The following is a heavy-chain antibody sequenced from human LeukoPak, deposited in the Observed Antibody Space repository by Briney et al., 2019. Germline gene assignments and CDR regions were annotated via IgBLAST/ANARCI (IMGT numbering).Heavy chain of an antibody. Sequence: SETLSLTCTVSGGSISSSSYYWGWIRQPPGKGLEWIGNIYYNGSAYYNPSLKSRVTISVDTSKNQFSLKLSSVTAADTAVYYCARSTTLIRRMSRFDYWGQGTLVTVSS. V-gene: IGHV4-39*07. J-gene: IGHJ4*02. D-gene: IGHD2/OR15-2a*01. CDR3: ARSTTLIRRMSRFDY. CDR1: GGSISSSSYY. CDR2: IYYNGSA.